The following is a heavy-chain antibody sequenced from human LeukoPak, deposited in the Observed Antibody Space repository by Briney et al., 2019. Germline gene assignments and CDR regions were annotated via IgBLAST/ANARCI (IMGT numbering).Heavy chain of an antibody. V-gene: IGHV3-30*03. J-gene: IGHJ3*02. CDR2: ISSDANNK. Sequence: GRSLRLSCAASGFTFSSYAINWVRQAPDKGLEWVGVISSDANNKYYAESVKGRFTISRDNSKNTLYLQMNSLRAEDTAVYYCVRGLDAFDIWGQGTMVTVSS. CDR3: VRGLDAFDI. D-gene: IGHD3/OR15-3a*01. CDR1: GFTFSSYA.